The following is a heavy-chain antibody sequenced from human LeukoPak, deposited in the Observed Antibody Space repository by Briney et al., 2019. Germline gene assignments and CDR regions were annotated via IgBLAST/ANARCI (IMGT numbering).Heavy chain of an antibody. CDR1: GYTFTTYD. CDR3: ARGRGSGHKENWFDP. V-gene: IGHV1-8*01. J-gene: IGHJ5*02. CDR2: MNPNSGNT. D-gene: IGHD6-19*01. Sequence: ASVKVSCKASGYTFTTYDINWVRQATGQGLAWTGWMNPNSGNTGYTQKFQGRVTMTRNTSISTAYMELSSLRSEDTAAYYCARGRGSGHKENWFDPWGQGTLVTVSS.